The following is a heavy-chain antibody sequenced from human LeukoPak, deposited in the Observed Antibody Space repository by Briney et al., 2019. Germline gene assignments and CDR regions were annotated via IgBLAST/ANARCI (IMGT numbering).Heavy chain of an antibody. J-gene: IGHJ6*02. Sequence: GGSLRLSCAASGFTVSSNYMSWVRQAPGKGLEWVSVIYSGGSTYYADSVKGRFTISRDNSKNTLYLQMNSLRAEDTAVYYCARGSGSSWYGESYYYYGMDVWGQGTTVTVSS. CDR3: ARGSGSSWYGESYYYYGMDV. V-gene: IGHV3-53*01. CDR1: GFTVSSNY. CDR2: IYSGGST. D-gene: IGHD6-13*01.